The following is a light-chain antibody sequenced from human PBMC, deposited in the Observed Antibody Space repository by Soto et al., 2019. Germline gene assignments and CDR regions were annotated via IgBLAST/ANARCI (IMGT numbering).Light chain of an antibody. CDR2: DAF. CDR1: QSVISY. Sequence: EIVFTQSPVTLSLSTGERATLSCRASQSVISYLAWYQQKPGQAPRLLIYDAFNRATGIPDRFSGSGSGTDFTLTISRLEPEDLAVYYCQQYHTSPLMFGQGTKVDIK. V-gene: IGKV3-20*01. CDR3: QQYHTSPLM. J-gene: IGKJ1*01.